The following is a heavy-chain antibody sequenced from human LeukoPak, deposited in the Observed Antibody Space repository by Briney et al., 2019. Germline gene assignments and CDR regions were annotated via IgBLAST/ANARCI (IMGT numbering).Heavy chain of an antibody. Sequence: PGGSLRLSCAASGFTFSSYGMSWVRQAPGKGLEWVSAISGSGGSTYYADSVKGRFTISRDNTKHTLYLQMNSLRAEDTAAYYCARRSAARDAFDIWGQGTMVTVSS. CDR3: ARRSAARDAFDI. J-gene: IGHJ3*02. V-gene: IGHV3-23*01. D-gene: IGHD6-6*01. CDR1: GFTFSSYG. CDR2: ISGSGGST.